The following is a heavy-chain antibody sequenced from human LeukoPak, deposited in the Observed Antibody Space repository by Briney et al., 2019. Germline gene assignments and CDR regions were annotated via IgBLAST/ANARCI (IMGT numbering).Heavy chain of an antibody. Sequence: PGGSLRLSCAASGFTFSSYAMSWVRQAPGKGLEWVSAISGSDSTYYADSVKGRFTISRDNSKNTPYLQMNSLRAEDTAVYYCAKDSPYAYYVSGSYWDYWGQGTLVTVSS. D-gene: IGHD3-10*01. J-gene: IGHJ4*02. V-gene: IGHV3-23*01. CDR3: AKDSPYAYYVSGSYWDY. CDR2: ISGSDST. CDR1: GFTFSSYA.